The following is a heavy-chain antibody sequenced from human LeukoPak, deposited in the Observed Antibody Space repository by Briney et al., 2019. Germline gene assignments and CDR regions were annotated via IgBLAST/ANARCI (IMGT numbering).Heavy chain of an antibody. CDR3: AKDRPNFHENSGHYYRRDGDS. J-gene: IGHJ5*01. Sequence: GGSLTLSCQASGFTFYMYAMSWVRQAPGKGLEWVASMCGTAGCTFYPDSVKGRFTISRDNSKNVLYLRMNSLTAEGTAIYYCAKDRPNFHENSGHYYRRDGDSWGQGTLVTVSS. CDR1: GFTFYMYA. D-gene: IGHD3-22*01. CDR2: MCGTAGCT. V-gene: IGHV3-23*01.